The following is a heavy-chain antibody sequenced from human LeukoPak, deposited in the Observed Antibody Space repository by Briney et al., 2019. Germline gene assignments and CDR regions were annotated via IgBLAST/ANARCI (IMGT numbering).Heavy chain of an antibody. CDR2: ISSSGSTI. Sequence: GSLRLSCAASGFTFSDYYMSWIRQAPGKGLEWVSYISSSGSTIYYADSVKGRFTTSRDNAKNSLYLQMNSLRAEDTAVYYCARSKRKSGYYADYWGQGTLVTVSS. CDR1: GFTFSDYY. CDR3: ARSKRKSGYYADY. V-gene: IGHV3-11*04. J-gene: IGHJ4*02. D-gene: IGHD3-22*01.